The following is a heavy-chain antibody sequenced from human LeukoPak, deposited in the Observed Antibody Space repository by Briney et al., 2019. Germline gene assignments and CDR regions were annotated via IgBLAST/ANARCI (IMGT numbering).Heavy chain of an antibody. CDR3: AQDGTLWFGELLSNYYYYGMDV. CDR1: GFTFSSYA. V-gene: IGHV3-23*01. Sequence: PGGSLRLSCAASGFTFSSYAMSWVRQAPGKGLEWVSAISGNGGSTYYADSVKGRFTISRGNSKNTLYLQMNSLRAEDTAVYYCAQDGTLWFGELLSNYYYYGMDVWGKGTTVTVPS. J-gene: IGHJ6*04. D-gene: IGHD3-10*01. CDR2: ISGNGGST.